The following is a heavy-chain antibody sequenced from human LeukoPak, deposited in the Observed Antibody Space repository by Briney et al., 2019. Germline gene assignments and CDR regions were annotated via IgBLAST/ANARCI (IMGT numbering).Heavy chain of an antibody. CDR1: GFTFSSSHW. J-gene: IGHJ4*02. CDR3: ARDLYSRWNEDY. Sequence: GGSLRLSCTASGFTFSSSHWLTWVRQAPGKGLEWVANIKLDGSAKYYVDSVKGRFTISTDNARTSLYLQMNSLRVEDTAVYYCARDLYSRWNEDYWGQGTLVTVSS. CDR2: IKLDGSAK. D-gene: IGHD5-18*01. V-gene: IGHV3-7*01.